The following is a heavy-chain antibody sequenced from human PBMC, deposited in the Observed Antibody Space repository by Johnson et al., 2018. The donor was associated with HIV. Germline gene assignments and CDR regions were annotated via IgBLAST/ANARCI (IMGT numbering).Heavy chain of an antibody. J-gene: IGHJ3*02. V-gene: IGHV3-30*04. CDR3: ARGDAFDI. CDR2: ISYDGSNK. CDR1: GFTFSSYA. Sequence: QVQLVESGGGVVQPGRSLRLSCAASGFTFSSYAMHWVRQAPGKGLEWVAVISYDGSNKYYADSVKGRFTISRDNSKNTLYLQMNSLRAEDTAVYYCARGDAFDIWGQGTTVTISS.